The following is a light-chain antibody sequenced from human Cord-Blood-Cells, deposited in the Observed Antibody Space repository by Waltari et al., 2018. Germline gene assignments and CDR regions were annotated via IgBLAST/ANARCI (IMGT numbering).Light chain of an antibody. CDR3: AAWDDSLNGVV. Sequence: QSALTQPASVSGSPGQSITISCTGTSSDVGGYNYVSWYQQHPGKAPKLMIYDVSKRPTGVANRSSGSKSGSRGSLTVGGLQSGDGGDYYGAAWDDSLNGVVFGGGTRLTVL. CDR1: SSDVGGYNY. J-gene: IGLJ2*01. V-gene: IGLV2-14*01. CDR2: DVS.